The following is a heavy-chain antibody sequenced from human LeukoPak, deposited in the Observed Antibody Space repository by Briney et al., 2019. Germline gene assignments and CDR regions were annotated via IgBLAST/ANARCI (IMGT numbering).Heavy chain of an antibody. CDR3: PCGDTAMVTNFDY. CDR2: IDPSDSYT. CDR1: GYSFTSYW. V-gene: IGHV5-10-1*01. D-gene: IGHD5-18*01. Sequence: GESLKISCKGSGYSFTSYWISWVRQMPGKGLEWMGRIDPSDSYTNYSPSFQGHVTISADKSISTAYLQWSSLKASDTAMCYCPCGDTAMVTNFDYWGQGTLVTVSS. J-gene: IGHJ4*02.